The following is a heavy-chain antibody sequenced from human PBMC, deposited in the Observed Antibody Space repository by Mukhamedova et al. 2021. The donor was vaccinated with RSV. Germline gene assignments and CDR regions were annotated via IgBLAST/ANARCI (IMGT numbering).Heavy chain of an antibody. CDR2: IWYDGSNK. V-gene: IGHV3-33*01. Sequence: QCTWEGLEWVAVIWYDGSNKYYADSVKGRFTISRDNSKNTLYLQMNSLRAEDTAMYYCATEDCSGGSCRNHYYGMDVWGQGTTVTVSS. CDR3: ATEDCSGGSCRNHYYGMDV. J-gene: IGHJ6*02. D-gene: IGHD2-15*01.